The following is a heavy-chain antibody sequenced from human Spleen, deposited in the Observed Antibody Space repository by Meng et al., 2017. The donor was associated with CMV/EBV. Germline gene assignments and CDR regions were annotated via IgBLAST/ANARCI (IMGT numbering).Heavy chain of an antibody. CDR2: ITPDSGGI. CDR3: ATERRNWGYFDN. V-gene: IGHV1-2*02. D-gene: IGHD7-27*01. CDR1: GSIFTDSF. J-gene: IGHJ4*02. Sequence: CQAAGSIFTDSFLHWVRQAPGQGLEWMGWITPDSGGINYAQKFQARVTMTRDTSISTAYMELNGLRSDDTAVYYCATERRNWGYFDNWGQGTLVTVSS.